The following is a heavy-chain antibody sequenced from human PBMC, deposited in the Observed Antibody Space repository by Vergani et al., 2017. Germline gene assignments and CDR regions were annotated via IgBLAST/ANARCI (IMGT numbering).Heavy chain of an antibody. V-gene: IGHV3-11*04. CDR2: MSSGDSI. J-gene: IGHJ6*02. CDR1: GFTFSDHY. D-gene: IGHD3/OR15-3a*01. CDR3: ARGTDTVSSVSYNYYAMDV. Sequence: QVQLVESGGGLVKPGGSLRLPCAVSGFTFSDHYMSWVRQAPGKGLEGISYMSSGDSIYYADFVKGRFTVSRNNTKNTLYLQMNSLRAEDTAVYYCARGTDTVSSVSYNYYAMDVWGQGTTVSVSS.